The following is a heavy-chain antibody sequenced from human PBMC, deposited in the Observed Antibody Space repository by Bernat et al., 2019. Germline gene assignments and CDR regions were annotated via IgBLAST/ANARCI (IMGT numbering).Heavy chain of an antibody. J-gene: IGHJ4*02. CDR2: ISGTGGST. CDR1: GFTFSSYG. V-gene: IGHV3-23*01. CDR3: AKRYCSGGSCYLDS. Sequence: EVQLLESGGGLVQPGGSLRLSCTASGFTFSSYGMSWVRQAPGKGLEWVSVISGTGGSTFYADSVKGRFTISRDNSENTLYLHMNSLRAEDTAVYYCAKRYCSGGSCYLDSGGQGTLVTVSS. D-gene: IGHD2-15*01.